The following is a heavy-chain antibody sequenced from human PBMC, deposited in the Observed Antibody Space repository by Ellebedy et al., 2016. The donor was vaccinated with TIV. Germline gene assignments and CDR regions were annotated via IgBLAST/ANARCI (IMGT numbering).Heavy chain of an antibody. Sequence: AASVKVSCKASGYTFTGYYIHWVRQAPGQGLEWMGWINPISGGAYYAQKFQGRVTMTRDTSISTAYMDLWRLTFDDTAVYYCARGMWYDSWGQGTLVTVSS. CDR2: INPISGGA. J-gene: IGHJ5*01. CDR1: GYTFTGYY. V-gene: IGHV1-2*02. CDR3: ARGMWYDS.